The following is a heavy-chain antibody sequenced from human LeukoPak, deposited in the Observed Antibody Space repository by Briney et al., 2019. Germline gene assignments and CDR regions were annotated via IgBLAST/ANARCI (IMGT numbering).Heavy chain of an antibody. D-gene: IGHD4-17*01. CDR3: ARATTTVTTCWFDP. CDR1: GGSISSYY. Sequence: PSETLSLTCTVSGGSISSYYWSWIRQPPGKGLEWIGYIHYSGSTNYNSSLKSRVTISVDTSKNQFSLKLSSVTAADTAVYYCARATTTVTTCWFDPWGQGTLVTVSS. V-gene: IGHV4-59*01. J-gene: IGHJ5*02. CDR2: IHYSGST.